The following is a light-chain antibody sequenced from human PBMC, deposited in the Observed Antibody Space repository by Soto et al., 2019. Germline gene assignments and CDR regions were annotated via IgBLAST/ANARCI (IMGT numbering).Light chain of an antibody. CDR2: EVN. V-gene: IGLV2-8*01. CDR3: TSYGGRDNLI. CDR1: SSDIGAYNY. Sequence: QSALTQPPSASGSPGQSVTISCTGTSSDIGAYNYVSWFQQHPGEAPNLIISEVNKRPSGVPNRFSGSKSGNTASLTVSGLQAEDEADYYCTSYGGRDNLIFGGGTKLTVL. J-gene: IGLJ2*01.